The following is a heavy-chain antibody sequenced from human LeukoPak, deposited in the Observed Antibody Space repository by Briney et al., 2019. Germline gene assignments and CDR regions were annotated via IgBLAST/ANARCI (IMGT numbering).Heavy chain of an antibody. CDR3: AREIRSIAVAGTDY. CDR1: GFTSSSDW. Sequence: PGGSLSLSCAASGFTSSSDWMSWVRQAPGGGREWVANIKQEGSKKYYVDTVKGRFTISRDNAKNSLYLQMKRLRAEDTAVYYCAREIRSIAVAGTDYSGHRDLVTVSS. D-gene: IGHD6-19*01. V-gene: IGHV3-7*01. J-gene: IGHJ4*01. CDR2: IKQEGSKK.